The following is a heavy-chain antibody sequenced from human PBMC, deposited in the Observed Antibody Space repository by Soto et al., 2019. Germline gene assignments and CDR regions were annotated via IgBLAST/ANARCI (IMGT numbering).Heavy chain of an antibody. D-gene: IGHD3-22*01. CDR1: GGSFSGYY. Sequence: TSETLSLTCAVYGGSFSGYYWSWIRQPPGKGLEWIGEINHSGTTNYNPSLKSRVTISVDTSKMQFSLKLTSVTAADTAVFYCARPRLVGDSGSYYYHWGQGTLVTVSS. CDR3: ARPRLVGDSGSYYYH. J-gene: IGHJ4*02. V-gene: IGHV4-34*01. CDR2: INHSGTT.